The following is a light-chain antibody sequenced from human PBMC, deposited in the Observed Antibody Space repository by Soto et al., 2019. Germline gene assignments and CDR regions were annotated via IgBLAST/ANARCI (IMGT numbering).Light chain of an antibody. CDR3: SSYTSSGTR. V-gene: IGLV2-14*01. Sequence: LTQPSPGSGSPGQSSRIPCPGTSRDVGGYNYVSWYQQHPGKAPKLMIYDVSNRPSGVSNRFSGSKSGNTASPTISGLQAEDEADYYCSSYTSSGTRFGTGTKVTVL. CDR2: DVS. CDR1: SRDVGGYNY. J-gene: IGLJ1*01.